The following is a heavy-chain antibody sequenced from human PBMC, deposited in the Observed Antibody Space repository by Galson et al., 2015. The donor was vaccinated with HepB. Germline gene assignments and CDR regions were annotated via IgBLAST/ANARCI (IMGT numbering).Heavy chain of an antibody. CDR3: VRDFQEPFSGLYRGWFDP. CDR1: GFIFRNYW. V-gene: IGHV3-74*01. J-gene: IGHJ5*02. Sequence: SLRLSCAASGFIFRNYWMDWVRQAPGKGLEWVAHITGDDLTTSDADSVKGRFTISRDTARNTVSLQMNSLRVEDTAVYYCVRDFQEPFSGLYRGWFDPWGRRTLVTVSS. D-gene: IGHD2-15*01. CDR2: ITGDDLTT.